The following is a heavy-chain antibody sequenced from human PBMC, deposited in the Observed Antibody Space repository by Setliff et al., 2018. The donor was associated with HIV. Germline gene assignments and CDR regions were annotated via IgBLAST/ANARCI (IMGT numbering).Heavy chain of an antibody. V-gene: IGHV4-38-2*01. CDR3: ARQNSGYAPGPFDY. J-gene: IGHJ4*02. CDR2: IYHSGST. D-gene: IGHD5-12*01. Sequence: SETLSLTCAVSGYSLSSDYYWGWIRQPPGKGLEWIASIYHSGSTYYNPSLKSRVTISLDTSTNRFSLKLNSVTAADTAVYYCARQNSGYAPGPFDYWGQGILVTV. CDR1: GYSLSSDYY.